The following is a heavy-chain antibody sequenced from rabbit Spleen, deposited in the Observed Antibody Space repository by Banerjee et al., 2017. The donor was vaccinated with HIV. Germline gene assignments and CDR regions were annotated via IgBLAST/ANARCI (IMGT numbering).Heavy chain of an antibody. CDR3: ARDAGTSFSTYGMDL. V-gene: IGHV1S40*01. CDR1: GFSFSSRYY. Sequence: QSLEESGGDLVKPGASLTLTCTASGFSFSSRYYMNWVRQAPGKGLEWIACIDAGSSGDTYYASWAKGRFTISKTSSTTVTLQMTSLTAADTATYFCARDAGTSFSTYGMDLWGPGTLSPS. CDR2: IDAGSSGDT. J-gene: IGHJ6*01. D-gene: IGHD8-1*01.